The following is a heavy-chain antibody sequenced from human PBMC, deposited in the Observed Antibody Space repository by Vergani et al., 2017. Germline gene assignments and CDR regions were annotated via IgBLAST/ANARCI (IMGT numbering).Heavy chain of an antibody. CDR2: IRYDGSNK. V-gene: IGHV3-30*02. CDR1: GFTFSSYG. CDR3: AKGLNYYYMDV. D-gene: IGHD3-16*01. Sequence: QVQLVESGGGVVQPGGSLRLSCAASGFTFSSYGMHWVRQAPGKGLEWVAFIRYDGSNKYYADSVKGRFTISRDNSKNTLYLQMNSLRAEDTAVYYCAKGLNYYYMDVWGKGTTVTVSS. J-gene: IGHJ6*03.